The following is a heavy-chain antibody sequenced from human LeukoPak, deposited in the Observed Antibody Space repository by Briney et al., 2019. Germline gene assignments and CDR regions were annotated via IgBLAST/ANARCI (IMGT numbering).Heavy chain of an antibody. J-gene: IGHJ6*02. V-gene: IGHV3-74*01. CDR1: GFTFSNYW. Sequence: GGSLRLSCAASGFTFSNYWMHWVRQAPGKGLVWVSRINSDGSTTNYADSVKGRFTISRDNVKNTLFLQMNSLRAEDTAVYYCASLQNVPSYYYYYVMDVWGQGTTVTVSS. D-gene: IGHD2/OR15-2a*01. CDR2: INSDGSTT. CDR3: ASLQNVPSYYYYYVMDV.